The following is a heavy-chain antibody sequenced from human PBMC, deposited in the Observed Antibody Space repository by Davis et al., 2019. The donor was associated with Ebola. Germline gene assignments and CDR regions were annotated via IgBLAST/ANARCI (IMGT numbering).Heavy chain of an antibody. D-gene: IGHD3-22*01. Sequence: SETLSLTCAVYGGSFSGYYWSWIRQPPGKGLEWIGEINHSGSTNYNPSLKSRVTISVDTSKNQFSLKLSSVTAADTAVYYCARRAGYYYDSGIDFWGRGTLVTVSS. CDR1: GGSFSGYY. J-gene: IGHJ4*02. CDR2: INHSGST. CDR3: ARRAGYYYDSGIDF. V-gene: IGHV4-34*01.